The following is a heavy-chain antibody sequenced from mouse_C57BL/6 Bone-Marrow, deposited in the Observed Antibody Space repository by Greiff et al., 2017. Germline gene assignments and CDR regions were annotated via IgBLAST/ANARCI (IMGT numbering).Heavy chain of an antibody. CDR1: GFNIKDYY. CDR3: ARRGGSSYVGY. CDR2: IDPEDGET. V-gene: IGHV14-2*01. J-gene: IGHJ2*01. D-gene: IGHD1-1*01. Sequence: EVQLQQSGAELVKPGASVKLSCTASGFNIKDYYMHWVKQRTEQGLEWIGRIDPEDGETKYAPKIQGKATITADPSSNTAYLQLSSLTSEDTAVYYCARRGGSSYVGYWGQGTTLKVSS.